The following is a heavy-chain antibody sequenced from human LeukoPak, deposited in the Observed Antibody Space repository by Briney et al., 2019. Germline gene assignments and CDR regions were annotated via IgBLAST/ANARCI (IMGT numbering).Heavy chain of an antibody. J-gene: IGHJ4*02. CDR2: IHYIGST. D-gene: IGHD3-10*01. CDR3: ARTSHVWFGELSLFDY. CDR1: GASISSYY. V-gene: IGHV4-59*01. Sequence: TSETMSLTSAVAGASISSYYWSWIRQPAGKGLEWIGYIHYIGSTNYNPSLKTRVTISVDTSKNQFSLKLSSVTAADTAVYYCARTSHVWFGELSLFDYWGQGTLVTVSS.